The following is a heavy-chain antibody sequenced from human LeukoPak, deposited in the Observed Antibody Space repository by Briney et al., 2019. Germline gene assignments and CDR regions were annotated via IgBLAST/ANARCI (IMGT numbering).Heavy chain of an antibody. CDR3: AKGGVITENFDWLLGSSYYYGMDV. Sequence: GGSLRLSCKASGFTFSRYGMNWVRQAPGRGLEWLSYTSGSSGSTIYYAQSVRGRFTISRDDAKNTLYLQMNSLRAEDTAVYYCAKGGVITENFDWLLGSSYYYGMDVWGQGTTVTVSS. D-gene: IGHD3-9*01. CDR2: TSGSSGSTI. V-gene: IGHV3-48*01. J-gene: IGHJ6*02. CDR1: GFTFSRYG.